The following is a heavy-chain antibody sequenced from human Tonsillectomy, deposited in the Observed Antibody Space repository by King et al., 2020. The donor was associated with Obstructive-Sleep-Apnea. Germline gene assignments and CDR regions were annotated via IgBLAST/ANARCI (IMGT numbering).Heavy chain of an antibody. CDR1: GFTFSSYV. V-gene: IGHV3-30*04. D-gene: IGHD3-10*01. CDR3: ARDREGGLDP. CDR2: ISYDGSNK. Sequence: VQLVESGGGVVQPGRSLRLSCAASGFTFSSYVIHWVRQAPGKGLEWVAVISYDGSNKYYADSVKGRFTISRDNSKNTQYLQMNSLRTEDTAVYYCARDREGGLDPWGHGTLVTVSS. J-gene: IGHJ5*02.